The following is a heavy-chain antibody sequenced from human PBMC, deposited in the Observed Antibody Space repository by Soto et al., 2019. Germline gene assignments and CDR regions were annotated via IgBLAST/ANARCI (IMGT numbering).Heavy chain of an antibody. CDR1: GFTFSSYA. CDR2: ISGSGGST. J-gene: IGHJ1*01. V-gene: IGHV3-23*01. D-gene: IGHD4-17*01. Sequence: PGGSLRLSCAASGFTFSSYAMSWVRQAPGKGLEWVSAISGSGGSTYYADSVKGRFTISRDNSKNTLYLQMNSLRAEDTAVYYFASPHSGDYVSYSQHWGQGTLVPVSS. CDR3: ASPHSGDYVSYSQH.